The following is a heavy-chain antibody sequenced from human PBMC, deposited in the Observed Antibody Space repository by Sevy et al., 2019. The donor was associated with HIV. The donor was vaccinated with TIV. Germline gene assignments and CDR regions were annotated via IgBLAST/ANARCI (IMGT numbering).Heavy chain of an antibody. V-gene: IGHV3-53*01. CDR2: IFSDGNT. D-gene: IGHD6-13*01. Sequence: GGSLRLSCAASGFTVSSYYMSWVRQAPGKGLEWVSSIFSDGNTYYADSLKGRFTISSDNSKNTLDLQMNSLRAEDTDIYFCAREWIGSSSWPGMVFDNWGQGTLVTVSS. CDR1: GFTVSSYY. J-gene: IGHJ4*02. CDR3: AREWIGSSSWPGMVFDN.